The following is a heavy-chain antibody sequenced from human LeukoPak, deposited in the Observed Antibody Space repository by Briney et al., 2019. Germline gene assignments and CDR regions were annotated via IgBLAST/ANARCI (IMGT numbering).Heavy chain of an antibody. CDR2: IIASSGAT. D-gene: IGHD5-12*01. CDR3: VKGAYDYIEVAYFDF. Sequence: PGGSLRLSCAASGFSFNNYAMNWVRQAPGKGLEWVSIIIASSGATVYADSVKGRFTISRDISKNTLHLQMNNLRVEDTAVYYCVKGAYDYIEVAYFDFWGQGILVTVSS. CDR1: GFSFNNYA. J-gene: IGHJ4*01. V-gene: IGHV3-23*01.